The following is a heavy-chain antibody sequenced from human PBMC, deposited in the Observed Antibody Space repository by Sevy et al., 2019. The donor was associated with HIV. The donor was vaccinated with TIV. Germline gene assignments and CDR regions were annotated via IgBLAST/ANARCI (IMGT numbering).Heavy chain of an antibody. CDR1: GFTFSSYW. CDR2: IKQDGSEK. V-gene: IGHV3-7*03. CDR3: ARAGFLEWLLPDAFDI. Sequence: GGSLRLSCAASGFTFSSYWMSWVRQAPGKGLEWVANIKQDGSEKYYVDSVKGRFTISRDNAKNSLYLQMNSLRAEDTAVYYCARAGFLEWLLPDAFDIWGQRTMVTVSS. J-gene: IGHJ3*02. D-gene: IGHD3-3*01.